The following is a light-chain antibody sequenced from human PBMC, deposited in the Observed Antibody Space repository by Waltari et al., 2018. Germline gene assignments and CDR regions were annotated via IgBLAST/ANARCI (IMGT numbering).Light chain of an antibody. CDR1: RSNIGTNT. Sequence: QSVLTQPPSASGAPGQRVTISCSGSRSNIGTNTVNWYQQFPGTAPKLLISTNNLRPSGVPYRVSGSKSGTSASLAISGLQSEDEAYYYCATWDDRLDGVVVGGGTKLTV. CDR2: TNN. J-gene: IGLJ3*02. V-gene: IGLV1-44*01. CDR3: ATWDDRLDGVV.